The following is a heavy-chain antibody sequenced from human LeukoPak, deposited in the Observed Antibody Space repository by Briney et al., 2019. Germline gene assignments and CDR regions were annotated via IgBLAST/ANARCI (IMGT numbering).Heavy chain of an antibody. J-gene: IGHJ4*02. V-gene: IGHV1-46*01. Sequence: ASVEVSCKASGYTFTSYYMHWVRQAPGQGLEWMGIINPSGGSTSYAQKFQGRVTMTRDTSTSTVYMELSSLRSEDTAVYYCARESRGGYYFDYWGQGTLVTVSS. CDR1: GYTFTSYY. D-gene: IGHD3-16*01. CDR2: INPSGGST. CDR3: ARESRGGYYFDY.